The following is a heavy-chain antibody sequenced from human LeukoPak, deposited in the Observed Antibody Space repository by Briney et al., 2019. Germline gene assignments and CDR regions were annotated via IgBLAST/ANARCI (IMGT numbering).Heavy chain of an antibody. CDR3: ARGQEGDY. Sequence: SETLSLTCTVSGGYISNYYWSWIRQPPGKGLEWIGYIYYSGSTNYNPSLKSRVTISVDTSKNQFSLKLSSVTAADTAVYYCARGQEGDYWGQGTLVTASS. J-gene: IGHJ4*02. CDR1: GGYISNYY. CDR2: IYYSGST. V-gene: IGHV4-59*01.